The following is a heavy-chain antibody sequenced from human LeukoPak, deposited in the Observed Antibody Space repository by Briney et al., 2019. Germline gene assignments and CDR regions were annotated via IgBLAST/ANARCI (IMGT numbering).Heavy chain of an antibody. CDR3: ARRVAAAGLAFDP. V-gene: IGHV4-59*08. J-gene: IGHJ5*02. CDR1: GGSISSCC. CDR2: IYYSGST. D-gene: IGHD6-13*01. Sequence: SETLSLTCTVSGGSISSCCWSWVRQRPGKGLEWMGYIYYSGSTSYNPSLKSRVTISVDTAKNQFSLKLSSVTAAHTAVYYCARRVAAAGLAFDPWGQGTLVTVSS.